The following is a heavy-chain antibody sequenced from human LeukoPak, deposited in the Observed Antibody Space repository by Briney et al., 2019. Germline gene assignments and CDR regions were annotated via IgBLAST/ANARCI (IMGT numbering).Heavy chain of an antibody. CDR2: IIPILGIA. CDR1: GRTFSSYA. Sequence: SVKVSCKASGRTFSSYAISWVRQAPGQGLEWMGRIIPILGIANYAQKFQGRVTITADKSTSTAYMELSSLRSEDTAVYYCARMHYYDSLWGPLYAFDIWGQGTMVTVTS. D-gene: IGHD3-22*01. V-gene: IGHV1-69*04. CDR3: ARMHYYDSLWGPLYAFDI. J-gene: IGHJ3*02.